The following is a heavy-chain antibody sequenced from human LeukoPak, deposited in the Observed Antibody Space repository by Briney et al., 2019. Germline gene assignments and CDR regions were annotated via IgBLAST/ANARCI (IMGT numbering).Heavy chain of an antibody. D-gene: IGHD3-16*01. CDR1: SDSISDYY. J-gene: IGHJ1*01. CDR2: IYRSGST. V-gene: IGHV4-59*01. CDR3: AKDDDWGRFNH. Sequence: AETLYLTCTVSSDSISDYYWSWIRQSPGKGLEWIGDIYRSGSTNYNPSLKSRVTISIDTSKNQFYLKLKSVSDADTAMYYCAKDDDWGRFNHWGQGTLVTVSS.